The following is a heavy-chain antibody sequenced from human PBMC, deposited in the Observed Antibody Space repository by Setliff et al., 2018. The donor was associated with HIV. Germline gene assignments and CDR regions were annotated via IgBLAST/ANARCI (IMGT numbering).Heavy chain of an antibody. CDR3: AHRLATMIEGDAFYI. D-gene: IGHD5-12*01. V-gene: IGHV2-5*02. CDR1: GFSLTTSGVG. Sequence: SGPTLVNPTQTLTLTCTFSGFSLTTSGVGVGWIRQPPGMALEWLALIYWDDDKRYSPSLKSRLTITKDTSKNQVILTMTNMDPLEAGTYYCAHRLATMIEGDAFYIWGQGTMVTVSS. J-gene: IGHJ3*02. CDR2: IYWDDDK.